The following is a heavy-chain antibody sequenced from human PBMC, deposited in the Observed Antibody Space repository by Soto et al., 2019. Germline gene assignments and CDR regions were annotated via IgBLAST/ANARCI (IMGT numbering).Heavy chain of an antibody. CDR1: CYDFTSYG. Sequence: ASVEASCEDSCYDFTSYGISWVRQGPGQGLEWMGWISAYNGNTNYAQKLQGRVTMTTDTSTSTAYMELRSLRSDDTAVYYCARDEGLGANDAFDIWGQGTMVTVSS. J-gene: IGHJ3*02. CDR2: ISAYNGNT. V-gene: IGHV1-18*01. CDR3: ARDEGLGANDAFDI. D-gene: IGHD1-26*01.